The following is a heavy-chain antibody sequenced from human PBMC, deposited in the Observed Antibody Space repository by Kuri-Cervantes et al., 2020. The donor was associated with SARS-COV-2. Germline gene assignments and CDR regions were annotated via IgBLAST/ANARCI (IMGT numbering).Heavy chain of an antibody. Sequence: SQTLSLTCAISGDSVSSNSAAWNWIRQSPSRGLEWLGRTYYRSKWYNDYAVSVKSRITINPDTSKNQFSLQLNSVTPEDTAVYYCARGLVVVPAAVDAFDIWGQGTRVTVSS. CDR1: GDSVSSNSAA. J-gene: IGHJ3*02. V-gene: IGHV6-1*01. CDR2: TYYRSKWYN. D-gene: IGHD2-2*01. CDR3: ARGLVVVPAAVDAFDI.